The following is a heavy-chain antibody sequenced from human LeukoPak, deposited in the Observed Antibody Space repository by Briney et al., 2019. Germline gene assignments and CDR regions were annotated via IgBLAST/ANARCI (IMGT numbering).Heavy chain of an antibody. CDR1: GFTFSSYS. D-gene: IGHD3-10*01. CDR3: ARSRGVKREFDY. V-gene: IGHV3-21*01. Sequence: PGGSLRLSCAASGFTFSSYSMNWVRQAPGKGLGWVSSISSSSSYIYYADSVKGRFTISRDNAKNSLYLQMNSLRAEDTAVYYCARSRGVKREFDYWGQGTLVTVSS. CDR2: ISSSSSYI. J-gene: IGHJ4*02.